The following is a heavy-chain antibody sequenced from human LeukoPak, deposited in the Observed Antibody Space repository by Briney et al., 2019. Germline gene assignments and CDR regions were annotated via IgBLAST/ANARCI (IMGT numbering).Heavy chain of an antibody. CDR3: ARDQGCSSTSCFGAPIDV. J-gene: IGHJ6*04. V-gene: IGHV3-33*01. CDR1: GFTFSSYG. D-gene: IGHD2-2*01. CDR2: IWYDGSNK. Sequence: GRSLRLSCAASGFTFSSYGMHWVRQAPGKGLEWVAVIWYDGSNKYYADSVKGRFTISRDNAKNSLYLQMNSLRAEDTAVYYCARDQGCSSTSCFGAPIDVWGKGTTVTVSS.